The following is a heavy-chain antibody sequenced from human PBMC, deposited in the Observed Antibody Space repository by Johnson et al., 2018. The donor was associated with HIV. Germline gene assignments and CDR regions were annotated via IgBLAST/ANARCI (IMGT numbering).Heavy chain of an antibody. J-gene: IGHJ3*02. Sequence: QVQLVESGGGVVQPGGSLRLSCAASDFTFSDYYMGWIRQTPGKGLEWVSYISSSGSTIYYADSVKGRFIISRDNAKNSLYLQMNSLRVEDTAVYYCASGAYSSSLTFDIWGQGTMVTVSS. D-gene: IGHD6-6*01. V-gene: IGHV3-11*01. CDR3: ASGAYSSSLTFDI. CDR1: DFTFSDYY. CDR2: ISSSGSTI.